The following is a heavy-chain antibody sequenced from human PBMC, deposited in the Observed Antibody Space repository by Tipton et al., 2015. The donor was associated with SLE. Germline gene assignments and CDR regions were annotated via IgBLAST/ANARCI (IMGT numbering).Heavy chain of an antibody. Sequence: TLSLSCHVAGGPIRNSPYYWAWIRQTRGKRPERIGSVFDTGYTAYNPSLEGRVSLSVDTSNNEFSRKLSSVTAADTAVYFCARQDLGRAATLTFDIWGLGTLATVSS. D-gene: IGHD6-25*01. CDR3: ARQDLGRAATLTFDI. CDR2: VFDTGYT. J-gene: IGHJ4*02. V-gene: IGHV4-39*01. CDR1: GGPIRNSPYY.